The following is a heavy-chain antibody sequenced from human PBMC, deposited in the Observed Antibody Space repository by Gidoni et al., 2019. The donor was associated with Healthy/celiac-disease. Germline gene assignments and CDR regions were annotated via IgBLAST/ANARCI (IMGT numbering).Heavy chain of an antibody. CDR1: VGSFRGYY. CDR2: INHSGST. CDR3: ARRAIRITMVPTSRGSGWFDP. V-gene: IGHV4-34*01. D-gene: IGHD3-10*01. J-gene: IGHJ5*02. Sequence: QVQLQQWGAGLLKPSETLSLTCAVYVGSFRGYYWSWIRQPPGKGLEWIGEINHSGSTNYNPSLKSRVTISVDTSKNQFSLKLSSVTAADTAVYYCARRAIRITMVPTSRGSGWFDPWGQGTLVTVSS.